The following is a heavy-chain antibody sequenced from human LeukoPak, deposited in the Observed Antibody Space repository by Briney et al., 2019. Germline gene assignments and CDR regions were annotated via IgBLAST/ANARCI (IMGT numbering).Heavy chain of an antibody. D-gene: IGHD5-18*01. CDR1: GFTFHDHT. CDR2: ITWDSVNT. J-gene: IGHJ6*02. V-gene: IGHV3-43*01. CDR3: AKAYGYGFDYYYGMDV. Sequence: GGSLRLSCVASGFTFHDHTIHWVRQAPGKGLEWVSLITWDSVNTHYADAVKGRFTVSRDNSKNSLYLEMNSLKTEDTALYYCAKAYGYGFDYYYGMDVWGQGTTVTVSS.